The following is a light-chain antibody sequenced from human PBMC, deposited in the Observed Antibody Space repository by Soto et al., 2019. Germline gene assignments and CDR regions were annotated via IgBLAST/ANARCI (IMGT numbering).Light chain of an antibody. V-gene: IGLV2-23*01. CDR2: EGS. CDR3: CSYAGSSTHVV. J-gene: IGLJ2*01. Sequence: QSALTQPASVSGSPGQSITISCTGTSSDVGSYNLVSWYQQHPGKAPKLMIYEGSKRPSGVSNRFSGSKSGNTATLTIYGLQAEDEDDYYCCSYAGSSTHVVFGGGTKLTV. CDR1: SSDVGSYNL.